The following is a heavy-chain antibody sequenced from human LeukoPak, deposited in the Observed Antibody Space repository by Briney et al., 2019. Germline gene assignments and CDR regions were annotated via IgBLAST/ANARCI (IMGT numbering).Heavy chain of an antibody. D-gene: IGHD4-17*01. CDR1: GYTFTGYY. CDR3: ARGPLTYYGDYGDY. CDR2: INPNSGGT. Sequence: GASVNVSCKASGYTFTGYYMHWVRQAPGQGLEWMGWINPNSGGTNYAQKFQGRVTMTRDTSISTAYMELSRLRSDDTAVYYCARGPLTYYGDYGDYWGQGTLVTVSS. J-gene: IGHJ4*02. V-gene: IGHV1-2*02.